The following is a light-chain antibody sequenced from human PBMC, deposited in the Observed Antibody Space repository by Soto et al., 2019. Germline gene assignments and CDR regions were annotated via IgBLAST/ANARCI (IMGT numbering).Light chain of an antibody. V-gene: IGLV2-14*01. J-gene: IGLJ1*01. CDR3: CSYRNSSTYV. Sequence: QSALTQPASVSGSPGQSITISCTGTSNDVGGYNYVSWYQQHPGKAPKVMIYEVSNRPSGVSNRFSDSKSVNTASLTISGLQGDDEADYYCCSYRNSSTYVFGTGTKLTVL. CDR2: EVS. CDR1: SNDVGGYNY.